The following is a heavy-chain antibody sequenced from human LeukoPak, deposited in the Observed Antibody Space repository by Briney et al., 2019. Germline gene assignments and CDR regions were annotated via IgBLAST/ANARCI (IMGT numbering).Heavy chain of an antibody. CDR2: INQDGRVK. CDR1: GFTFDKYW. Sequence: GGSLRLSCAASGFTFDKYWMDWVRQAPGKGLEGVAQINQDGRVKQYVDSVKGRFTTSRDNAKNLVSLQMSSLRAEDTAVYYCARGSDYSNGNIYEDDFEYWGQGNLVTVSS. J-gene: IGHJ4*02. D-gene: IGHD5-12*01. V-gene: IGHV3-7*01. CDR3: ARGSDYSNGNIYEDDFEY.